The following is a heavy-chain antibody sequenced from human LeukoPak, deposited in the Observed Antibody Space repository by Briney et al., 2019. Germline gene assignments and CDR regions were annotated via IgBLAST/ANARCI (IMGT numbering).Heavy chain of an antibody. J-gene: IGHJ4*02. V-gene: IGHV3-7*01. Sequence: GGSLRLSCAASGFSLSNYWMNWVRQAPGKGRGWVANIKQDGSEKNYVDSVKGRFSISRDNAKNSLILQMNSLRDEDTAVYYCARGVWAPFDSWGQGTRVSVSS. D-gene: IGHD7-27*01. CDR2: IKQDGSEK. CDR1: GFSLSNYW. CDR3: ARGVWAPFDS.